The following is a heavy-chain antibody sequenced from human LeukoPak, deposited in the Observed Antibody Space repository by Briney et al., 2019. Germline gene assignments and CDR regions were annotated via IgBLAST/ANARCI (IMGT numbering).Heavy chain of an antibody. Sequence: SVKVSCKASGGTFSSYATSWVRQAPGQGLEWMGGIIPIFGTANYAQKFQGRVTITTDESTSTAYMELSSLRSEDTAVYYCARWVISGWYASWFDPRGQGTLVTVSS. D-gene: IGHD6-19*01. CDR1: GGTFSSYA. CDR3: ARWVISGWYASWFDP. CDR2: IIPIFGTA. V-gene: IGHV1-69*05. J-gene: IGHJ5*02.